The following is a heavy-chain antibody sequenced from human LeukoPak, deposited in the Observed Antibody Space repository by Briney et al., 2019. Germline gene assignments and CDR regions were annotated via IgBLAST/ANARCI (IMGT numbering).Heavy chain of an antibody. V-gene: IGHV4-59*01. CDR3: ARVYYSNSYDYWYFDL. Sequence: SETLSLTCTVSGGSISSYYWSWIRQPPGKGLEWIGYIFYSGSTNYNPSLKSRVTISVDTPKNQFSLKLSSVTAADTAVYYCARVYYSNSYDYWYFDLWGRGTLVTVSS. CDR1: GGSISSYY. J-gene: IGHJ2*01. CDR2: IFYSGST. D-gene: IGHD6-13*01.